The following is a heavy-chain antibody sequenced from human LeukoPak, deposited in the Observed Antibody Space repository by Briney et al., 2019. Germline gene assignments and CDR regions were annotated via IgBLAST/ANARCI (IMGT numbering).Heavy chain of an antibody. J-gene: IGHJ4*02. V-gene: IGHV4-59*12. D-gene: IGHD3-22*01. CDR2: IYYSGST. CDR3: ARDPSYYYVTSGYYVFDC. CDR1: GGSISSYY. Sequence: SETLSLTCTVSGGSISSYYWSWIRQPPGKGLEWIGYIYYSGSTNYNPSLKSRVTISVDTSKNQFSLKLSSVTTADTAVYYCARDPSYYYVTSGYYVFDCWGQGTLVTVSS.